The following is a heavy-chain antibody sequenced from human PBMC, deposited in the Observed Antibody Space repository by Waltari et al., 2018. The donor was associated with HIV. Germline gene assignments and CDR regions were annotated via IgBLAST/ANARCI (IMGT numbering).Heavy chain of an antibody. CDR1: GGAISSYS. CDR3: ARDRDFWSGHYYYYGMDV. J-gene: IGHJ6*02. Sequence: QVQLQESGPGLVKPSETLSLTCTVSGGAISSYSWSWIRQHPGKGLEWIGYIYYSGSTNYNPSLKSRVTISVDTSKNQFSLKLSSVTAADTAVYYCARDRDFWSGHYYYYGMDVWGQGTTVTVSS. V-gene: IGHV4-59*01. CDR2: IYYSGST. D-gene: IGHD3-3*01.